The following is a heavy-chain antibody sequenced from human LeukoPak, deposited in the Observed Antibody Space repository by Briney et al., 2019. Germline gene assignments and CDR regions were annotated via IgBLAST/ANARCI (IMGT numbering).Heavy chain of an antibody. CDR1: GYTFTDCF. CDR2: INPNSGAT. V-gene: IGHV1-2*02. CDR3: ASNSGPVIAAAFLPFDR. Sequence: SSVKVSSKASGYTFTDCFMHWVRHATGQGLEWMGLINPNSGATNYSQNFLGRVTMTRDTSISTAYMELSRLRSDDTVVYYCASNSGPVIAAAFLPFDRWGQRTLVTVSS. D-gene: IGHD6-13*01. J-gene: IGHJ4*02.